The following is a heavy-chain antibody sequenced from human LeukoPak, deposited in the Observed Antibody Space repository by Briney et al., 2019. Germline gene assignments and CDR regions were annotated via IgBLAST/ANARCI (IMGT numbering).Heavy chain of an antibody. Sequence: GGSLRLSCAASGFTFSSYGMHWVRQAPGKGLEWVAVIWYDGSNKYYADSVKGRFTISRDNSKNTLYLQMNSLRAEDTAAYYCARGIGYCTNGVCYSYGMVVWGQGTTVTVSS. V-gene: IGHV3-33*01. D-gene: IGHD2-8*01. CDR1: GFTFSSYG. CDR3: ARGIGYCTNGVCYSYGMVV. CDR2: IWYDGSNK. J-gene: IGHJ6*02.